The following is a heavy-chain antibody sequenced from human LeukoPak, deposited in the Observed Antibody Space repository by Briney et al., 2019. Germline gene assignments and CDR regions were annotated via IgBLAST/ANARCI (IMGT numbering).Heavy chain of an antibody. J-gene: IGHJ5*02. CDR2: ISGSGGSR. Sequence: PGGSLRLSCAASGFTFSSYAMSWVRQAPGKGLEWVSAISGSGGSRYYADSVRGRFTISRENSKNTLYLQMNSLRAEDTAVYYCAKDAGGSGSYRPWGQGTLVTVSS. D-gene: IGHD3-10*01. CDR3: AKDAGGSGSYRP. V-gene: IGHV3-23*01. CDR1: GFTFSSYA.